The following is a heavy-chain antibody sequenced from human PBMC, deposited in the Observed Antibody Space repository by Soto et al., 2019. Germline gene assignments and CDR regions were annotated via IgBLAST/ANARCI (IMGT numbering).Heavy chain of an antibody. V-gene: IGHV4-30-2*01. CDR1: AGSIRGVGYS. J-gene: IGHJ5*02. D-gene: IGHD3-10*01. Sequence: LTCAGSAGSIRGVGYSWSWIRQPAGGGLEWIGYMYHSGTFLKSPSLKTRLTMSLDMSKNQFSLTLNSMTAADTAVYYCARAQFYSGSGNYNNLMFAAWGLGIQVTVS. CDR3: ARAQFYSGSGNYNNLMFAA. CDR2: MYHSGTF.